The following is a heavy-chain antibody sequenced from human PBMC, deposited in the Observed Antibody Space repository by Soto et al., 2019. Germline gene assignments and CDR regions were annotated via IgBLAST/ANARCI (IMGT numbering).Heavy chain of an antibody. CDR1: GYTFTSYA. D-gene: IGHD6-13*01. Sequence: QVQLVQSGAEMKKPGASVKVSCKTSGYTFTSYAMHWVRQAPGQRLEWMGWINTGNGNTRFSQNFQGRVTITRDTSASTAYMELSSLRSEDTAVYYCARDPGGSSWYGAYWGQGTLVTVSS. J-gene: IGHJ4*02. V-gene: IGHV1-3*04. CDR2: INTGNGNT. CDR3: ARDPGGSSWYGAY.